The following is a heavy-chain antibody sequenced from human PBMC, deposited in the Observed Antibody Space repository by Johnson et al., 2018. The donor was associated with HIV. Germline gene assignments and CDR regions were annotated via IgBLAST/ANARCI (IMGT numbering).Heavy chain of an antibody. CDR3: ARGGGCGGDCYSGYDAFDI. J-gene: IGHJ3*02. Sequence: VQLVESGGGLVQPGGSLRLSCAASGFTVSSNYMSWVRQAPGKGLEWVSVIYSGGSTDYADSVKGRFTISRDNSKNTMYLQMNSLRPEDTAVYFCARGGGCGGDCYSGYDAFDIWGQGTMVTVSS. V-gene: IGHV3-66*01. CDR1: GFTVSSNY. CDR2: IYSGGST. D-gene: IGHD2-21*01.